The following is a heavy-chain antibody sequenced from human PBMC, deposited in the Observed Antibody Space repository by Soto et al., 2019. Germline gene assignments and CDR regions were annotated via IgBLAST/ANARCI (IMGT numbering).Heavy chain of an antibody. V-gene: IGHV1-8*01. D-gene: IGHD1-1*01. Sequence: SVEASSNAPVYPFTSYYSNSVQHTTGQGLEWMGWINPNTGNTKYAQKFQDSVTMTWNTSVTTAYLELSRLRYDDTVVYYCTRGLHYDTTGPNFADWGQGTLVTLL. CDR3: TRGLHYDTTGPNFAD. J-gene: IGHJ4*02. CDR1: VYPFTSYY. CDR2: INPNTGNT.